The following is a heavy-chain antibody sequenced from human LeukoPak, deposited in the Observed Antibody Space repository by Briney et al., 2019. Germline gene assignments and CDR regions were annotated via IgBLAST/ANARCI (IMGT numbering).Heavy chain of an antibody. CDR3: AKRSSWYRNWFDP. Sequence: PSETLSLTCAVYGGSFSGYYWSWIRQPPGKGLEWIGEINHSGSTNYNPSLKSRVTISVDTSKNQFSLKLSSVTAADTAVYYCAKRSSWYRNWFDPWGQGTLVTVSS. V-gene: IGHV4-34*01. CDR1: GGSFSGYY. CDR2: INHSGST. J-gene: IGHJ5*02. D-gene: IGHD6-13*01.